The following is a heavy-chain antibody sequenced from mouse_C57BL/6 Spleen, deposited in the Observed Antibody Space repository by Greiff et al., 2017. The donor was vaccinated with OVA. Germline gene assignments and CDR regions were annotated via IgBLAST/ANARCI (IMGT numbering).Heavy chain of an antibody. V-gene: IGHV3-5*01. Sequence: EVKLMESGPGLVKPSQTVFLTCTVTGISITTGNYRWSWIRQFPGNKLEWIGYIYYSGTITYNPSLTSRTTITRDTPKNQFFLCMNSLTAEDTATYYCARSYGSSYGFAYWGQGTLVTVSA. CDR3: ARSYGSSYGFAY. D-gene: IGHD1-1*01. CDR2: IYYSGTI. CDR1: GISITTGNYR. J-gene: IGHJ3*01.